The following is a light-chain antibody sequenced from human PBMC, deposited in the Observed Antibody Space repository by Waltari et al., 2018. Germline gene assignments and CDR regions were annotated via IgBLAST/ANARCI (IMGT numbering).Light chain of an antibody. V-gene: IGKV1-39*01. J-gene: IGKJ1*01. CDR3: QQSYTTPRT. Sequence: DIHMNYSPSSLSAAVGDRVPITCLASQSITNHLNWYQQKSGKPPNLLIYAASTLQSGVPSRFSGSGSGTDFTLTINSLQPEDFATYYCQQSYTTPRTFGQGTKVEIK. CDR2: AAS. CDR1: QSITNH.